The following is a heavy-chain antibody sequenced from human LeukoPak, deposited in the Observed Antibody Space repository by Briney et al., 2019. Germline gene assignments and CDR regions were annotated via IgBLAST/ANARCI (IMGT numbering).Heavy chain of an antibody. CDR1: GGSISSYY. J-gene: IGHJ4*02. CDR3: ARGSGRPHYFDY. V-gene: IGHV4-4*07. CDR2: IYSSGST. D-gene: IGHD2-15*01. Sequence: SETLSLTWPVAGGSISSYYWSWIRQPAGKGLEWIGRIYSSGSTNYNPSLKSRVSMSVDTSKNQFSLKLSSVTAADTAVYYCARGSGRPHYFDYWGQGTLVTVSS.